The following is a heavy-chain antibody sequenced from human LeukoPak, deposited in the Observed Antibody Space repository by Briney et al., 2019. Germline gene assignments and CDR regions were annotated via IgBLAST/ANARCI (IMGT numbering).Heavy chain of an antibody. V-gene: IGHV3-7*03. CDR1: GFTFSSYW. D-gene: IGHD2-15*01. J-gene: IGHJ4*02. Sequence: GGSLRLSCAASGFTFSSYWMSWVRQAPGKGLEWVANIKQDGSEKYYVDSVKGRFTISRDNAKNSLYLQMNSLRAEDTAVYYCASWTYCSGGSCYPTVTTSYFDYWGQGTLVTVSS. CDR3: ASWTYCSGGSCYPTVTTSYFDY. CDR2: IKQDGSEK.